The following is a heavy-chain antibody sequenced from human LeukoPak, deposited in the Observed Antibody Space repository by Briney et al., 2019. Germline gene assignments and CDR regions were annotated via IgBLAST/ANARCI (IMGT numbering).Heavy chain of an antibody. CDR3: AKASRGGATNFDY. CDR2: TTGRGDST. V-gene: IGHV3-23*01. Sequence: GGSLRLSCAASGFTFSSYAMSWVRQAPGKGLEWVSATTGRGDSTYYADSVRGRFTISRDNSKNTLYLQMNSLRAEDTAVYYCAKASRGGATNFDYWGQGTLVTVSS. CDR1: GFTFSSYA. J-gene: IGHJ4*02. D-gene: IGHD1-26*01.